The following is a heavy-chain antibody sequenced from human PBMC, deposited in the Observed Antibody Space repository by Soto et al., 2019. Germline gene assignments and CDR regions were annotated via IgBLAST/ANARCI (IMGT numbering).Heavy chain of an antibody. D-gene: IGHD3-10*01. V-gene: IGHV6-1*01. CDR1: GDSVSSNSAA. CDR3: ARDRREVRGVIKTESYYYYGMDV. J-gene: IGHJ6*02. Sequence: PSQTLSLTCAISGDSVSSNSAAWNWIRQSPSRGLEWLGRTYYRSKWYNDYAVSVKSRITINPDTSKNQFSLQLNSVTPEDTAVYYCARDRREVRGVIKTESYYYYGMDVWGQGTTVTVSS. CDR2: TYYRSKWYN.